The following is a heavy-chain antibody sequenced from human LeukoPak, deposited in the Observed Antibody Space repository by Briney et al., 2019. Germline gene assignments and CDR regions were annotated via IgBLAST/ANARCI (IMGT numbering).Heavy chain of an antibody. CDR2: IYYSGST. D-gene: IGHD1-7*01. CDR3: ARHIGTTGYKIDI. CDR1: GGSISSSSYY. V-gene: IGHV4-39*01. J-gene: IGHJ3*02. Sequence: SETLSLTCTVSGGSISSSSYYWGCIRQPPGKGLEWIGSIYYSGSTYYNPSLKSRVTISVDTSKNQFSLKLSSVTAADTAVYYCARHIGTTGYKIDIWGQGTMVTVSS.